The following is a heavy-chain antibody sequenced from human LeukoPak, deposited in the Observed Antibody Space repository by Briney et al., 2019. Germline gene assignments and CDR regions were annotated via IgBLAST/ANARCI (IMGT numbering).Heavy chain of an antibody. V-gene: IGHV4-59*01. D-gene: IGHD3-22*01. CDR1: GGSISSYY. J-gene: IGHJ4*02. Sequence: SETLSLTCTVSGGSISSYYWIWIRQPPGKGLEWIGYIYYSGSTNYNPSLKSRVTISVDTSKNQFSLKLSSVTAADTAVYYCAGASYDSSGVHWGQGTLVTVSS. CDR3: AGASYDSSGVH. CDR2: IYYSGST.